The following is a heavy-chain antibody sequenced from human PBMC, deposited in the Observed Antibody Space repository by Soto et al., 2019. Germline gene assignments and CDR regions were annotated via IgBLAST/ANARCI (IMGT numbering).Heavy chain of an antibody. CDR1: GFTFSSYA. V-gene: IGHV3-23*01. CDR3: AKDRGYCSGGSCYTFGSFDY. J-gene: IGHJ4*02. Sequence: GESLKISCAASGFTFSSYAMSWVRQAPGKGLEWVSAISGSGGSTYYADSVKGRFTISRDNSKNTLYLQMNSLRAEDTAVYYCAKDRGYCSGGSCYTFGSFDYWGQGTLVTVSS. CDR2: ISGSGGST. D-gene: IGHD2-15*01.